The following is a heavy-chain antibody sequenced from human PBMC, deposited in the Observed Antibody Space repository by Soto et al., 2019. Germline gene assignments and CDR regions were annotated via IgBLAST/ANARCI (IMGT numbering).Heavy chain of an antibody. CDR1: GYSFTSYW. D-gene: IGHD3-3*01. Sequence: PGESLKISSKGSGYSFTSYWISWVRQMPGKGLEWMGRIDPSDSYTNYSPSFQGHVTISADKSISTAYLQWSSLKASDTAMYYCARHLYYDFWSGYHNWFDPWGQGTLVTVSS. CDR3: ARHLYYDFWSGYHNWFDP. J-gene: IGHJ5*02. V-gene: IGHV5-10-1*01. CDR2: IDPSDSYT.